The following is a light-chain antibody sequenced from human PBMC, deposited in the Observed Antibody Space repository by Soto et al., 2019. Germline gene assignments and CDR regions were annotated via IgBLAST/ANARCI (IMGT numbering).Light chain of an antibody. CDR1: PGIITY. Sequence: DIQMTQSPSSLSASVGDRVTITCRASPGIITYFAWYQQRAGRVPKLLIYAASTLQSGVPSRFSGSGSGTDFTLTISSLQPDDVATYYCQKDNSAPLTFGGGTEVEIK. CDR2: AAS. V-gene: IGKV1-27*01. J-gene: IGKJ4*02. CDR3: QKDNSAPLT.